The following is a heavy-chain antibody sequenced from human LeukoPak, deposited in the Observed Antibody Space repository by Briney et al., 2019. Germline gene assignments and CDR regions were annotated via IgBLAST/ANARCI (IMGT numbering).Heavy chain of an antibody. D-gene: IGHD2-15*01. J-gene: IGHJ4*02. CDR3: ARDDRGYCSDGTCYSLWDH. CDR1: GFTLSKYG. Sequence: GGSLRLSCAASGFTLSKYGMHWVRQAPGKGLEWVAFMRHDGGKTNYADSVKGRFTISRDNSKNTLYLQMSSLRVEDTAVHYCARDDRGYCSDGTCYSLWDHWGQGTLVTVSS. V-gene: IGHV3-30*02. CDR2: MRHDGGKT.